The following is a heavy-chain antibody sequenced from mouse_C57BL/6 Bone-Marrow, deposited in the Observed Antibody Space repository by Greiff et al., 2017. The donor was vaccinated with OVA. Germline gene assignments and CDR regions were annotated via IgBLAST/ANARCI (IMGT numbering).Heavy chain of an antibody. V-gene: IGHV1-26*01. Sequence: VQLQQSGPELVKPGASVKISCKASGYTFTDYYMNWVKQSHGKSLEWIGDINPNNGGTSYNQKFKGKATLTVDKSSSTAYMELRSLTSEDSAVYYCARETYGNYDAMDYWGQGTSVTVSS. J-gene: IGHJ4*01. CDR2: INPNNGGT. CDR3: ARETYGNYDAMDY. CDR1: GYTFTDYY. D-gene: IGHD2-1*01.